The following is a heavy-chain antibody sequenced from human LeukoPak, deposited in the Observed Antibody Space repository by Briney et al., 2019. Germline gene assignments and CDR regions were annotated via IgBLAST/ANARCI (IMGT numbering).Heavy chain of an antibody. CDR1: GFTFSNAW. CDR2: IRYDGSDK. CDR3: ANEDGTSDI. V-gene: IGHV3-30*02. Sequence: GGSLRLSCTASGFTFSNAWMHWVRQAPGKGLEWVAFIRYDGSDKYYEDSVKGRFTVSRDNSKNTLYLQRNSRTAEDTAVYYCANEDGTSDIWGQGTMVSVSS. J-gene: IGHJ3*02.